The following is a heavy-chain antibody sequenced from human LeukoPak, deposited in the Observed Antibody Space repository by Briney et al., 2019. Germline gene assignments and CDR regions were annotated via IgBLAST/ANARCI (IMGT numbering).Heavy chain of an antibody. V-gene: IGHV3-20*04. CDR2: IHWNGGST. J-gene: IGHJ4*02. D-gene: IGHD3-22*01. Sequence: PGRSLTLSCAAAGITFVDYGMSWVSQAPGKGLEWVSGIHWNGGSTGYADSVKGRFTVSRDNAKNSLYLQMNSLRAEDTALYYCARGGDSSGSYFDYWGQGTLVTVSS. CDR3: ARGGDSSGSYFDY. CDR1: GITFVDYG.